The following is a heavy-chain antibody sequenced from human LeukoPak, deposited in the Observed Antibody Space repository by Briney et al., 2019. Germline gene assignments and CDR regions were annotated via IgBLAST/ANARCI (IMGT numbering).Heavy chain of an antibody. J-gene: IGHJ4*02. CDR3: ARADSGTYYNYYLDS. D-gene: IGHD1-26*01. CDR1: GFTFSGYA. CDR2: ISNDGGTK. V-gene: IGHV3-30*04. Sequence: PGGSLRLSCAASGFTFSGYAMHWVRQAPGKGLEWVAVISNDGGTKYYPDSVKGRFTISRDNSRNTLYLQMNSLRAEDTAVYYCARADSGTYYNYYLDSWGQGTLVTVSS.